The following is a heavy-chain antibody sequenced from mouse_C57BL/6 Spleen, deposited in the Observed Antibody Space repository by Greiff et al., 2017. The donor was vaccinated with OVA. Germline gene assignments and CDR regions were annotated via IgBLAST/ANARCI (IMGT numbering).Heavy chain of an antibody. V-gene: IGHV1-76*01. CDR2: IYPGSGNT. Sequence: QVQLQQSGAELVRPGASVKLSCTASGYTFTDYYINWVKQRPGQGLEWIARIYPGSGNTYYNEKFKGKATLTAEKSSSTAYMQLSSLTSEDSAVYFCARPLYGSSPFAYWGQGTLVTVSA. D-gene: IGHD1-1*01. CDR1: GYTFTDYY. CDR3: ARPLYGSSPFAY. J-gene: IGHJ3*01.